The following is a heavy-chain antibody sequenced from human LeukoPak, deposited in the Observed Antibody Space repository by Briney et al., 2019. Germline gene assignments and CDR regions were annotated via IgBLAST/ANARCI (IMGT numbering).Heavy chain of an antibody. CDR2: INPNSGGT. V-gene: IGHV1-2*02. CDR1: GYTFTGYY. CDR3: ARAGVWDYSDSSGYHNAAFDI. J-gene: IGHJ3*02. Sequence: AASVKVSCKASGYTFTGYYMHWVRQAPGQGFEWMGGINPNSGGTNYAQKFQGRVIMTRDTSISTTYMDLSRLRSDDTAVYYCARAGVWDYSDSSGYHNAAFDIWGQGTMVTVSS. D-gene: IGHD3-22*01.